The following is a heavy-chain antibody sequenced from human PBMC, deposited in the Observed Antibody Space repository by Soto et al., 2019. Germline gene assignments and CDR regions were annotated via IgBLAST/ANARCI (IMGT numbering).Heavy chain of an antibody. CDR3: VRRVSGNYDY. CDR1: GFTFSSYD. CDR2: ISSNGGTT. J-gene: IGHJ4*02. V-gene: IGHV3-64*01. D-gene: IGHD1-7*01. Sequence: EVQLAESGGGMVQPGGSLRLSCVASGFTFSSYDMHWVRQAPGKGLEYVSSISSNGGTTYYGNSVKGRFTISRDNSKNTLDLQMGSLRAEDTAVYYCVRRVSGNYDYWGKGTLVTVSS.